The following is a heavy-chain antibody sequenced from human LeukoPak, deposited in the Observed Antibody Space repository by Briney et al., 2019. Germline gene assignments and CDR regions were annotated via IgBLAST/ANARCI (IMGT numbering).Heavy chain of an antibody. D-gene: IGHD3-10*01. V-gene: IGHV4-34*01. CDR3: ARFVVRGVRGFDY. CDR1: GGSFSGYY. Sequence: SSETLSLTCAVYGGSFSGYYWSWIRQPPGKGLEWLGSIYHSGSTYYNPSLKSRVTISVDTSKNQFSLKLSSVTAADTAVYYCARFVVRGVRGFDYWGQGTLVTVSS. J-gene: IGHJ4*02. CDR2: IYHSGST.